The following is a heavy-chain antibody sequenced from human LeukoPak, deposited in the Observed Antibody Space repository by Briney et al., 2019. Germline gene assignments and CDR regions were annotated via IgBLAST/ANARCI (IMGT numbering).Heavy chain of an antibody. CDR2: INPSGGST. CDR1: GYTLTSYY. Sequence: ASVKVSCKASGYTLTSYYMHWVRQAPGQGLEWMGIINPSGGSTSYAQKFQGRVTMTRDTSTSTVYMELSSLRSEDTAVYYCARARRASGSPYYFDYWGQGTLVTVSS. V-gene: IGHV1-46*03. CDR3: ARARRASGSPYYFDY. D-gene: IGHD1-26*01. J-gene: IGHJ4*02.